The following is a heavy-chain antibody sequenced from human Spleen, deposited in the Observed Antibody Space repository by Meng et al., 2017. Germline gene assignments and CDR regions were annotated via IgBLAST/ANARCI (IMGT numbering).Heavy chain of an antibody. CDR2: IYYSGST. V-gene: IGHV4-31*11. J-gene: IGHJ5*02. CDR3: AREIIVVVPAASYAFDP. CDR1: GGSISSGGYY. Sequence: QVQLPGSGPGLVKPSGTLSLTCAVSGGSISSGGYYWSWIRQHPGKGLEWIGYIYYSGSTYYNPSLKSRVTISVDTSKNQFSLKLSSVTAADTAVYYCAREIIVVVPAASYAFDPWGQGTLVTVSS. D-gene: IGHD2-2*01.